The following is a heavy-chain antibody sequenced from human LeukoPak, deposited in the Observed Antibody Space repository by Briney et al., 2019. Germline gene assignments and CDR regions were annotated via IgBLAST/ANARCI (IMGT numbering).Heavy chain of an antibody. CDR3: AREGSGYDKTFDY. J-gene: IGHJ4*02. D-gene: IGHD5-12*01. Sequence: EASVKVSCKASGYTFTGYYMHWVRQAPGQGLEWMGRINPNSGGTNYAQKFQGRVTMTRDTSISTAYMELSRLRSDDTAVYYCAREGSGYDKTFDYWGQGTLVTVSS. CDR1: GYTFTGYY. V-gene: IGHV1-2*06. CDR2: INPNSGGT.